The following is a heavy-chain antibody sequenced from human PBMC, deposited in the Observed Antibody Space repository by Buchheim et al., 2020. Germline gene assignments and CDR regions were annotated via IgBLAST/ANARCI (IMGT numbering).Heavy chain of an antibody. D-gene: IGHD1-7*01. CDR3: ARVRGTTPLVDV. CDR2: IYYSGST. V-gene: IGHV4-39*07. J-gene: IGHJ6*02. CDR1: GGSISSSSYY. Sequence: QLQLQESGPGLVMPSETLSLTCTVSGGSISSSSYYWGWIRQPPGKGLEWIGSIYYSGSTYYNPSLKSRVTISVDTSKNQFSLKLSSVTAADMAVYYCARVRGTTPLVDVWGQGTT.